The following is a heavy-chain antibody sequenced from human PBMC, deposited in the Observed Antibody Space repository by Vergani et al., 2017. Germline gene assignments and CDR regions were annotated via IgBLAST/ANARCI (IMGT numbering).Heavy chain of an antibody. J-gene: IGHJ5*02. CDR3: AKTHDFSSLSSSYKWFDP. D-gene: IGHD3-3*01. V-gene: IGHV5-51*03. Sequence: EVQLVQSGAEVKKPGESLKTSCQGSGYSITNYWIAWVRQRPGKGLEWMGIIYAGDSDVRYSPSFQGQVTMSVDKSLSTAYLQWSSLKASDTATYYCAKTHDFSSLSSSYKWFDPWGQGTQVTVSS. CDR2: IYAGDSDV. CDR1: GYSITNYW.